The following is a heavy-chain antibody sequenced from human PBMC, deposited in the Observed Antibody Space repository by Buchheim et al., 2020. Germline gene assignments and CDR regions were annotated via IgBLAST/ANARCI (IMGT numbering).Heavy chain of an antibody. CDR2: ISYDGSNK. CDR3: AKGPRGSGWSADDAFDI. D-gene: IGHD6-19*01. V-gene: IGHV3-30*18. J-gene: IGHJ3*02. Sequence: QVQLVESGGGVVQPGRSLRLSCAASGFTFSSYCMHWVRQAPGKGLEWVAVISYDGSNKYSADSVKGRFTISGDNSKKTLYLQMNSLRAEDTAVYYCAKGPRGSGWSADDAFDIWGQGT. CDR1: GFTFSSYC.